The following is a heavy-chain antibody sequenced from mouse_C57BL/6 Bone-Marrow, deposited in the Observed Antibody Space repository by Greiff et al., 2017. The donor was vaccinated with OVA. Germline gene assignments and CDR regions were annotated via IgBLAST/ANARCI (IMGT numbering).Heavy chain of an antibody. CDR1: GYSFTGYF. CDR2: INPYNGDT. CDR3: AIITTEGYFDV. V-gene: IGHV1-20*01. Sequence: EVKLQQSGPELVKPGDSVKISCKASGYSFTGYFMNWVMQSHGKSLEWIGRINPYNGDTFYNQKFKGKATLTVDKSSSTAYMELRSLTSEDSAVYYCAIITTEGYFDVWGTGTTVTVSS. J-gene: IGHJ1*03. D-gene: IGHD1-1*01.